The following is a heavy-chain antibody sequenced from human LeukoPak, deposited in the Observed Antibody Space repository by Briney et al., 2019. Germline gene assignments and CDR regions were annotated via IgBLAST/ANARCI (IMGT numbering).Heavy chain of an antibody. CDR1: GYTFTSYY. CDR3: ARLWFGDKYNWFDP. CDR2: INPSGGST. V-gene: IGHV1-46*01. J-gene: IGHJ5*02. D-gene: IGHD3-10*01. Sequence: ASVKVSCKASGYTFTSYYMHWVRQAPGQGLEWMGIINPSGGSTSYAQKFQGRVTITRNTSISTAYMELSSLRSEDTAVYYCARLWFGDKYNWFDPWGQGTLVTVSS.